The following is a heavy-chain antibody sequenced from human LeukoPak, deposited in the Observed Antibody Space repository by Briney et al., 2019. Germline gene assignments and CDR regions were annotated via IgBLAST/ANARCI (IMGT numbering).Heavy chain of an antibody. V-gene: IGHV3-30*03. D-gene: IGHD6-19*01. J-gene: IGHJ4*02. CDR1: GFTFSSYG. CDR2: MSFDGSKK. Sequence: PGGSLRLSCAASGFTFSSYGMHWVRQAPGKGLEWVAVMSFDGSKKYYADSVKGRFTISRDNSKNTLYLQMNSLRAEDTAVYYCARTWLSDYWGQGTLVTVSS. CDR3: ARTWLSDY.